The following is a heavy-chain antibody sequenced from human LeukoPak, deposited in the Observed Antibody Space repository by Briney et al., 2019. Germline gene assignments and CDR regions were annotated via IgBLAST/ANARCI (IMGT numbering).Heavy chain of an antibody. V-gene: IGHV3-7*05. Sequence: GGSLRLSCAASGFXCSNYWITWVRQAPGKGLEWVASIKQDGSEKYYVDSVKGRFTISRDNAQNSLYLQMNSLRAEDTAVYYCARGRTAYSSSCFDYWGQGTLVTVSS. D-gene: IGHD6-13*01. CDR2: IKQDGSEK. J-gene: IGHJ4*02. CDR1: GFXCSNYW. CDR3: ARGRTAYSSSCFDY.